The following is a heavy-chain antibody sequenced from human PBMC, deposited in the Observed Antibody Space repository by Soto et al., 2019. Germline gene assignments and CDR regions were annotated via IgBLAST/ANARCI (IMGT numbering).Heavy chain of an antibody. J-gene: IGHJ1*01. CDR3: ARYSSTWSKYLQH. D-gene: IGHD6-13*01. Sequence: VQLQQWGAGLLKTSETLSLTCAVYGGSFSGYYWSWIRQTPGKRLEWVGDINHGGSANYNPSLKSRVTFSLDLSKNQFSLKLNSVIAADPAVYYWARYSSTWSKYLQHWGRGSLVIVSS. V-gene: IGHV4-34*01. CDR1: GGSFSGYY. CDR2: INHGGSA.